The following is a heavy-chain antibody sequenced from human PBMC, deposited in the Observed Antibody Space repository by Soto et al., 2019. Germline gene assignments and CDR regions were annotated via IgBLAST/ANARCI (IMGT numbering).Heavy chain of an antibody. D-gene: IGHD3-22*01. Sequence: EASVKVSCKASGGTFSSYAISWVRQAPGQGLEWMGGIIPIFGTANYAQKFQGRVTITADESTSTAYMELSSLRSEDTAVYYCARARLRYYDSSGYLPDDYWGQGTLVTVSS. CDR3: ARARLRYYDSSGYLPDDY. J-gene: IGHJ4*02. CDR2: IIPIFGTA. CDR1: GGTFSSYA. V-gene: IGHV1-69*13.